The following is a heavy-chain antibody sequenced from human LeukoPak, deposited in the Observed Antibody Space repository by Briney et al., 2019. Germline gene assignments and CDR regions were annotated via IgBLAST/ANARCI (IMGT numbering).Heavy chain of an antibody. Sequence: GGCLRLSCAPSVVSFTIYAISAVPQGPRGRLYWVLGISGRVATIYYTDSAKGRCTISRDNYKNTLYLQMNSLRAEDTAVYYCAKEINHQWLVPLDAFDIWGQGTMVTVSS. CDR1: VVSFTIYA. CDR3: AKEINHQWLVPLDAFDI. D-gene: IGHD6-19*01. J-gene: IGHJ3*02. CDR2: ISGRVATI. V-gene: IGHV3-23*01.